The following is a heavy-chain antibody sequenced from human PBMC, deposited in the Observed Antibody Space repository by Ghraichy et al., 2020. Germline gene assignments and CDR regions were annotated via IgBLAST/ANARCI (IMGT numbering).Heavy chain of an antibody. CDR2: IIPIFGTA. J-gene: IGHJ1*01. Sequence: SVKVSCKASGGTFSSYAISWVRQAPGQGLEWMGGIIPIFGTANYAQKFQGRVTITTDESTSTAYMELSSLRSEDTAVYYCARANKITMIVAHFQHWGQGTLVTVSS. CDR1: GGTFSSYA. D-gene: IGHD3-22*01. CDR3: ARANKITMIVAHFQH. V-gene: IGHV1-69*05.